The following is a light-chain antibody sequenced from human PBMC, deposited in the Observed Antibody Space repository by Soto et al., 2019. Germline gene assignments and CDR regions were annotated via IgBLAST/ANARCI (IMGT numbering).Light chain of an antibody. Sequence: QSVLTQPAXVSGSPGQSITISCTGTSSDVGSYNLVSWYQQLPGKAPKVIICEVNKRPSGVSYRFSGSKSGNTASLTISGLQTEDEADYYCCSYAGTVAYVFGTGTKVTVL. J-gene: IGLJ1*01. V-gene: IGLV2-23*02. CDR3: CSYAGTVAYV. CDR1: SSDVGSYNL. CDR2: EVN.